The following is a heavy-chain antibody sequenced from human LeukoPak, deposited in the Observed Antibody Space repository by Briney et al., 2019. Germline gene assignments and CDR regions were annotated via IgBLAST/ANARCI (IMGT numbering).Heavy chain of an antibody. CDR1: GGSISSSSYY. CDR3: ARHYFPRYGERFDP. D-gene: IGHD4-17*01. Sequence: PSETLSLTCTVSGGSISSSSYYWGWIRQPPGKGLEWIGGIYYSGSTYYNPSLKSRVTISVDTSKNQFSLKLSSVTAADTAVYYCARHYFPRYGERFDPWGQGTLVTVSS. CDR2: IYYSGST. J-gene: IGHJ5*02. V-gene: IGHV4-39*01.